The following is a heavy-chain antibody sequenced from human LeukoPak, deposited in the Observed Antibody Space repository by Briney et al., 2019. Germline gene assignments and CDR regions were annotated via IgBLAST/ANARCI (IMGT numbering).Heavy chain of an antibody. V-gene: IGHV3-30*02. CDR3: ARAGPSSSWHQFGY. Sequence: HPGGSLRLSCAPSGFTFSSYGMHWVRQAPVKGLEWVAFIRFDGSYRYYADSVKGRFTISRDNSKNTLYLQMNSLRAEDTAMYYCARAGPSSSWHQFGYWGQGTLVTVSS. D-gene: IGHD6-13*01. CDR1: GFTFSSYG. J-gene: IGHJ4*02. CDR2: IRFDGSYR.